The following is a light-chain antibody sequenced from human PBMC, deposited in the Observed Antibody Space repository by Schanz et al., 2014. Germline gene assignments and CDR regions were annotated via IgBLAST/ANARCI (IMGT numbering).Light chain of an antibody. V-gene: IGKV3D-15*01. CDR3: QQYNNWPPWT. CDR1: QSVSSSY. Sequence: EIVLTQSPGALSLSPGERGTLSCRASQSVSSSYLAWYQQKPGQAPRLLIYAASIRAIGIPARFSGTGSGTEFTLTISSLQSEDFAVYYCQQYNNWPPWTFGQGTKVEIK. CDR2: AAS. J-gene: IGKJ1*01.